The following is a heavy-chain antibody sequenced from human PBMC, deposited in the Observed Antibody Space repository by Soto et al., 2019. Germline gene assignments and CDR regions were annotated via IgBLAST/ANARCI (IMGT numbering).Heavy chain of an antibody. CDR3: ARIRGYWYGLDV. V-gene: IGHV3-23*01. CDR1: GFPLSTYG. CDR2: ITGTGGNT. Sequence: GGSLRLSCAASGFPLSTYGMTWVRQAPGKGLEWVSAITGTGGNTYYVDSVKGRFTSSRDNSKNMLYLQMNSLRVEDTAVYYCARIRGYWYGLDVWGQGTMVTV. J-gene: IGHJ6*02.